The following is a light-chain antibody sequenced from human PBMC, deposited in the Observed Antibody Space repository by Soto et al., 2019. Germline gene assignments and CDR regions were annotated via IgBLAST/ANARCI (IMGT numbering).Light chain of an antibody. V-gene: IGKV1-39*01. CDR1: QSISSY. J-gene: IGKJ4*01. CDR2: AAS. Sequence: DIQMTQSPSSLSASVGDRVTITCRASQSISSYLNWYQQKPGKAPKLLIYAASSLQSGVPSRFSGSGSGTDFTLTISSLQPEDFETYYCQQSYSTLLTFGGGPKVDIK. CDR3: QQSYSTLLT.